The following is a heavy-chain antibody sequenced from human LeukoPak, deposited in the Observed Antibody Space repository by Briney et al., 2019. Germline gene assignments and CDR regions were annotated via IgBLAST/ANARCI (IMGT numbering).Heavy chain of an antibody. CDR1: GGTFSSYA. D-gene: IGHD4-17*01. J-gene: IGHJ4*02. CDR3: ARDRSYGADPPDY. Sequence: GASVKVSCKASGGTFSSYAISWVRQAPGQGLEWMGGIIPIFGTANYAQKLQGRVTMTTDTSTSTAYMELRSLRSDDTAVYYCARDRSYGADPPDYWGQGTLVTVSS. V-gene: IGHV1-69*05. CDR2: IIPIFGTA.